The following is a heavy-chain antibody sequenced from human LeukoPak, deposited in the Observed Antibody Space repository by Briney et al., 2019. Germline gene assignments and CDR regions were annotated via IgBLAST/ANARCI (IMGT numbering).Heavy chain of an antibody. CDR3: ARGVVLIPYYFDY. V-gene: IGHV4-59*01. J-gene: IGHJ4*02. CDR2: IYYSGST. Sequence: SETLSLTCTVSGGSISSYYWSWIRQPPGKGLEWIGYIYYSGSTNYNLSLKSRVAISVDTSKNQFSLKLSSVTAADTAVYYCARGVVLIPYYFDYWGQGTLVTVSS. D-gene: IGHD2-2*01. CDR1: GGSISSYY.